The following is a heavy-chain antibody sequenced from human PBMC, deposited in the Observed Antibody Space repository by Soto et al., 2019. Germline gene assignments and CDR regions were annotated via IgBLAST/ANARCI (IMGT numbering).Heavy chain of an antibody. CDR1: GGSISSGGYY. CDR3: ACGVGPGLRLSAYDI. CDR2: IYYSGST. J-gene: IGHJ3*02. D-gene: IGHD3-16*01. Sequence: SETLSLTCTVSGGSISSGGYYWSWIRQHPGKGLEWIGYIYYSGSTYYNPSLKSRVTISVDTPKNQFSLKLSSVTAADTAVYYCACGVGPGLRLSAYDICTQGTMVTVSS. V-gene: IGHV4-31*02.